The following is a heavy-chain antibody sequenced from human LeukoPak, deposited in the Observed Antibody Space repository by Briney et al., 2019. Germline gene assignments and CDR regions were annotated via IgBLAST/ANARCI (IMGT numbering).Heavy chain of an antibody. Sequence: SETLSLTCTVSGGSISSGSYDWYWIRQPAGMGLEWIGHLYTSGSMSYNPSLKSRVTISVDTSKNQFSLKLSSVTAADTAVYYCASLMADTYYYYYMDVWGKGTTVTISS. J-gene: IGHJ6*03. CDR3: ASLMADTYYYYYMDV. CDR2: LYTSGSM. D-gene: IGHD5-18*01. CDR1: GGSISSGSYD. V-gene: IGHV4-61*09.